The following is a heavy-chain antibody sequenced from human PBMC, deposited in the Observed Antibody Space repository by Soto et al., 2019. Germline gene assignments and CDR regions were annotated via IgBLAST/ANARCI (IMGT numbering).Heavy chain of an antibody. J-gene: IGHJ5*02. CDR3: ASSIAAGRGFWFDP. D-gene: IGHD6-6*01. CDR2: TYYRSKWYN. V-gene: IGHV6-1*01. Sequence: SQTLSLTCAISGDSVSSNSAAWNWIRQSPSRGLEWLGRTYYRSKWYNDYAVSVKSRITINPDTSKNQFSLQLNSVTPEDTAVYYCASSIAAGRGFWFDPWGQGTLVTAPQ. CDR1: GDSVSSNSAA.